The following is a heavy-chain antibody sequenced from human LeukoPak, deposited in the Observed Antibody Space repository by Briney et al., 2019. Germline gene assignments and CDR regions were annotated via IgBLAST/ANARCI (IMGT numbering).Heavy chain of an antibody. J-gene: IGHJ4*02. D-gene: IGHD5-12*01. Sequence: PSETLSLTCTVSGGSITYNYWSWIWQPPGKGLEWIGYIYSGGSTNYNPSPKSRVTISVDTSKNQFSLELRSVTAADTAMYYCARVLGHSGYFDYWGQGTLVTVSS. CDR2: IYSGGST. V-gene: IGHV4-59*01. CDR3: ARVLGHSGYFDY. CDR1: GGSITYNY.